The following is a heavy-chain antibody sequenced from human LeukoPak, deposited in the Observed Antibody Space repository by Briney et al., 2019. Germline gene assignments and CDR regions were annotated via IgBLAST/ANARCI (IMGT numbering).Heavy chain of an antibody. Sequence: SETLSLTCAVYGGSFSGYYWSWIRQPPGKGLEWIGETNHSGSTNYNPSLKSRVTISVDTSKNQFSLKLSSVTAADTAVYYCARGPRRSVDYWGQGTLVTVSS. CDR3: ARGPRRSVDY. CDR1: GGSFSGYY. J-gene: IGHJ4*02. D-gene: IGHD3-10*01. CDR2: TNHSGST. V-gene: IGHV4-34*01.